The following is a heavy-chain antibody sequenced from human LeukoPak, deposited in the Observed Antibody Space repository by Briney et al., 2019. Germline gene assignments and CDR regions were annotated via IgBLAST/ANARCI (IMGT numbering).Heavy chain of an antibody. V-gene: IGHV1-69*01. CDR3: ARVTPLRASRYFDL. CDR2: IIPIFGTA. Sequence: ASVKVSCKASGGTFSSYAISWVRQAPGQGLEWMGGIIPIFGTANYAQKFRGRVTITADESTSTAYMELSSLRSEDTAVYYCARVTPLRASRYFDLWGRGTLVTVSS. J-gene: IGHJ2*01. CDR1: GGTFSSYA.